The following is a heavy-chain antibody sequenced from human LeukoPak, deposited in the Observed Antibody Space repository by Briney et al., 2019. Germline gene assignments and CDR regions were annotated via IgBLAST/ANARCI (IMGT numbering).Heavy chain of an antibody. V-gene: IGHV3-66*04. Sequence: GGSLRLSCAVSGLPDSSKYMSWVRDARGRGLECVTDIYSDGNIYYADSVKGRFTISRDNAKNTLYLQMNSLRAEDTAVYYCARPINVYYFDSSPYYYGYGMDVWGQGTTVIVSS. D-gene: IGHD3-22*01. J-gene: IGHJ6*01. CDR1: GLPDSSKY. CDR3: ARPINVYYFDSSPYYYGYGMDV. CDR2: IYSDGNI.